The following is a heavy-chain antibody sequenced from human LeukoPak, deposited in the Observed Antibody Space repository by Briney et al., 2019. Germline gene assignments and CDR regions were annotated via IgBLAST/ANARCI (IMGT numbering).Heavy chain of an antibody. D-gene: IGHD4-17*01. CDR3: ARSTTVTAEFDY. Sequence: GGPLRLSCAASGFTFSSYAMHWVRQAPGKGLEYVSAISSNGGSTYYANSVKGRFTISRDNSKNTLYLQMGSLRAEDMAVYYCARSTTVTAEFDYWGQGTLVTVSS. V-gene: IGHV3-64*01. J-gene: IGHJ4*02. CDR2: ISSNGGST. CDR1: GFTFSSYA.